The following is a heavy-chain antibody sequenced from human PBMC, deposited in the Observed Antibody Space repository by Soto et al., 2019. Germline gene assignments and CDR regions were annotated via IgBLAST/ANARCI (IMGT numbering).Heavy chain of an antibody. CDR2: VNPTGGST. J-gene: IGHJ4*02. V-gene: IGHV1-46*03. CDR3: ARHLAAGDS. D-gene: IGHD3-3*02. CDR1: GYTFTSYY. Sequence: QVQLVQSGAEVKKPGASVRVSCKASGYTFTSYYIHWVRQAPGQGLEWMAIVNPTGGSTNYAQKLQGRVTVTFDTSTSTVFMELKSLRYEDTAVYYWARHLAAGDSWGQGTLVTVSS.